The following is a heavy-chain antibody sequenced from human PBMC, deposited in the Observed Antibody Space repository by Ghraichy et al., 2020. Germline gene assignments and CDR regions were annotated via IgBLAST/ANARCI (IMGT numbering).Heavy chain of an antibody. Sequence: GGSLRLSCAASGFTFSDYYMSWIRQAPGKGLEWVSYISSSGSTIYYADSVKGRFTISRDNAKNSLYLQMNSLRAEDTAVYYCARAVPQGGGALPGFDPWGQGTLVTVSS. D-gene: IGHD1-26*01. CDR2: ISSSGSTI. V-gene: IGHV3-11*01. CDR1: GFTFSDYY. CDR3: ARAVPQGGGALPGFDP. J-gene: IGHJ5*02.